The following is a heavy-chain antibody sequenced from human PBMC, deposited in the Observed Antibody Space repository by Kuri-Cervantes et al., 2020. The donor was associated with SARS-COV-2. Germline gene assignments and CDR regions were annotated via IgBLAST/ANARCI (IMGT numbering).Heavy chain of an antibody. Sequence: GESLKISCAASGFTFSSYAMHWVRQAPGKGLEWVAVISYDGSNKYYADSVKGRFTISRDNSKNTLYLQMNSLRAEDTAVYYCAREDIVVVPAAIAHTYNWFDPRGQGTLVTVSS. CDR1: GFTFSSYA. CDR2: ISYDGSNK. J-gene: IGHJ5*02. CDR3: AREDIVVVPAAIAHTYNWFDP. V-gene: IGHV3-30-3*01. D-gene: IGHD2-2*01.